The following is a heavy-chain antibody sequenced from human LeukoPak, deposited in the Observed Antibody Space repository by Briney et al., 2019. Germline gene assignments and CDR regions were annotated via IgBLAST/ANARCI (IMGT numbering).Heavy chain of an antibody. J-gene: IGHJ4*02. CDR3: TRGDGRGRSNGAI. CDR2: MNVDGTDK. V-gene: IGHV3-7*01. Sequence: EESLRLSCGASGFTFSNQWMGWVRQAPENGLGWVAIMNVDGTDKYHLDSVKGRFTISRDNAKNTLYLQMNSLRVENTAVYYCTRGDGRGRSNGAIWGPGTLVTVSS. CDR1: GFTFSNQW. D-gene: IGHD5-18*01.